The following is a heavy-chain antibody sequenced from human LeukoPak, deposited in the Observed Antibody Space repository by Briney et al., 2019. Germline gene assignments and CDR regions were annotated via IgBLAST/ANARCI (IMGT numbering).Heavy chain of an antibody. V-gene: IGHV1-69*05. CDR2: IIPIFGTT. CDR1: GGTFSNYA. J-gene: IGHJ4*02. Sequence: ASVKVSCKASGGTFSNYAISWVRQAPGQGLEWMGRIIPIFGTTNYAQKFQGRVTITTDEYTSRAYMELSSLRSEDTAVYYCARGGEANYYDTSGYYLYYYWGQGTLVTVSS. D-gene: IGHD3-22*01. CDR3: ARGGEANYYDTSGYYLYYY.